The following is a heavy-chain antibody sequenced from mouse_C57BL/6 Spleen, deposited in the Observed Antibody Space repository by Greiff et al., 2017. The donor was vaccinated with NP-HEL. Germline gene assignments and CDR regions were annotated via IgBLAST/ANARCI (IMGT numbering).Heavy chain of an antibody. CDR1: GYAFSSYW. V-gene: IGHV1-80*01. Sequence: SGAELVKPGASVKISCKASGYAFSSYWMNWVKQRPGKGLEWIGQIYPGDGDTNYNGKFKGKATLTADKSSSTAYMQLSSLTSEDSAVYFCARSYYYGSSYYAMDYWGQGTSVTVSS. CDR3: ARSYYYGSSYYAMDY. CDR2: IYPGDGDT. D-gene: IGHD1-1*01. J-gene: IGHJ4*01.